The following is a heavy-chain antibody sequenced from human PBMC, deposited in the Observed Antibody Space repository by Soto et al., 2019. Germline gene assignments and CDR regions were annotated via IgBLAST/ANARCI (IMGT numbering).Heavy chain of an antibody. D-gene: IGHD5-18*01. Sequence: QVQLVQSGAEVKKPGASVKVSCKASGYTFTSYGISWVRQAPGQGLEWMGWISAYNGNTNYAQKLQGRVTMTTDTSXSIXYMELRSLRSDDTAVYYCARGGIQLWLHYYYGMDVWGQGTTVTVSS. CDR2: ISAYNGNT. CDR1: GYTFTSYG. V-gene: IGHV1-18*01. CDR3: ARGGIQLWLHYYYGMDV. J-gene: IGHJ6*02.